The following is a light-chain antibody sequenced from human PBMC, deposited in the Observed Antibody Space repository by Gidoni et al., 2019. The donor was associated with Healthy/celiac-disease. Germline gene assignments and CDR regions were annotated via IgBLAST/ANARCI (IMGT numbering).Light chain of an antibody. CDR1: QSVLYSSNNKNY. CDR2: WAS. Sequence: DIVMTQSPDSLAVSLGERAPINCKSSQSVLYSSNNKNYLAWYQQNPGQPPKLLIYWASTRESGVPDRFSGSGSGTDFTLTISSLQAEDVAVYYCQQYYSTPPATFGQGTKVEIK. CDR3: QQYYSTPPAT. J-gene: IGKJ1*01. V-gene: IGKV4-1*01.